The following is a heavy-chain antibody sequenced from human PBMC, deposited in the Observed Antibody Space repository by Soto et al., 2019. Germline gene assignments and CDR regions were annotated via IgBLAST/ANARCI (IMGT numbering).Heavy chain of an antibody. J-gene: IGHJ4*02. Sequence: EVQLVESGGDLVKPGGSLRLSCVTSGFMFSSAWMSWVRQAPGKGLEWVGRIKSKTDGGARDYAAPVKGKFSIPRDDSKNTLYLQRNSLRAEDTAVYYCVEGWNDFWGQGTLVTVSS. D-gene: IGHD1-1*01. CDR2: IKSKTDGGAR. CDR3: VEGWNDF. V-gene: IGHV3-15*01. CDR1: GFMFSSAW.